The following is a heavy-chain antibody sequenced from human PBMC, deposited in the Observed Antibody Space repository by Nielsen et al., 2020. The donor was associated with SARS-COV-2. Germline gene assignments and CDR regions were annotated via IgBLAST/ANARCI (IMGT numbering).Heavy chain of an antibody. J-gene: IGHJ4*02. CDR2: ISAYNGST. Sequence: ASVKVSCKASGYTFTSYGISWVRQAPGQGLEWMGWISAYNGSTSYAQKFQGRVTMTRDTSTSTVYMELSSLRSEDTAVYYCARDLGIYYYDSSGYPPGGVDYWGQGTLVTVSS. D-gene: IGHD3-22*01. CDR3: ARDLGIYYYDSSGYPPGGVDY. V-gene: IGHV1-18*04. CDR1: GYTFTSYG.